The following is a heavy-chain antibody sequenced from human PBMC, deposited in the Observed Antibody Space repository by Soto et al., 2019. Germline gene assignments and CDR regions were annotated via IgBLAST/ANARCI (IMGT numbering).Heavy chain of an antibody. CDR1: GFTFSDNW. CDR2: INEDGSGT. CDR3: GTVIEL. V-gene: IGHV3-74*01. D-gene: IGHD3-10*01. Sequence: EVQLVGSGGGLVQPGGSLRLSCAASGFTFSDNWMHWVRQAPGKGLVWVSRINEDGSGTSYMDSVRGRFTISRDNAKNTVSLQMNSLRAEDTGVYYCGTVIELWGQGIVVTVSS. J-gene: IGHJ4*02.